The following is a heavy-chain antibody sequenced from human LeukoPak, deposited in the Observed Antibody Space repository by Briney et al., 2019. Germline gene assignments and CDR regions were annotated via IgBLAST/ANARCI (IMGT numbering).Heavy chain of an antibody. CDR3: ARGGRWELPRPYAFDI. Sequence: ASVKVSCKASGGTFSSYAISWVRQAPGQGLEWMGWISTYNGHTNYAQKLQGRVTMTTDTSTSTAYMELRSLRSDDTALYFCARGGRWELPRPYAFDIWGQGTMVTVSS. D-gene: IGHD1-26*01. CDR1: GGTFSSYA. V-gene: IGHV1-18*01. CDR2: ISTYNGHT. J-gene: IGHJ3*02.